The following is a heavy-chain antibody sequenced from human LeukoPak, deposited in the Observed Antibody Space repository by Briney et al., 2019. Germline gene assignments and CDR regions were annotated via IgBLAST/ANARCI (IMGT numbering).Heavy chain of an antibody. J-gene: IGHJ4*02. CDR2: IYYGGST. CDR1: GGSINNYY. Sequence: HPSETLSLTCTISGGSINNYYWSWIRQPPGKGLEWIGYIYYGGSTNYNPSLKSRLTISVDTSKNQISLKLNSVTASDTAVYYCARDWVGATANFDYWGQGTLVTVSS. D-gene: IGHD1-26*01. CDR3: ARDWVGATANFDY. V-gene: IGHV4-59*12.